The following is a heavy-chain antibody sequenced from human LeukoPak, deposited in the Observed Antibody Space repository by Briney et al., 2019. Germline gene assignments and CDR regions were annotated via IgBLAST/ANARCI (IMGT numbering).Heavy chain of an antibody. J-gene: IGHJ4*02. CDR2: IYYSGST. CDR3: ARDNGYSSSIDY. Sequence: PSETLSLTCTVSGGSISSHYWSWIRQPPGKGLEWIGYIYYSGSTNYNPCLKSRVTISVDTSKNQFSLKLSSVTAADTAVYYCARDNGYSSSIDYWGQGTLVTVSS. D-gene: IGHD6-6*01. CDR1: GGSISSHY. V-gene: IGHV4-59*11.